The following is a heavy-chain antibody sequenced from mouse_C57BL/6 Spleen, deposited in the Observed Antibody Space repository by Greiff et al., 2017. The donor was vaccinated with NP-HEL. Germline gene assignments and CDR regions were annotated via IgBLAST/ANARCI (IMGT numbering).Heavy chain of an antibody. Sequence: VQLQQPGAELVRPGSSVKLSCKASGYTFTSYWMHWVKQRPIQGLEWIGNIDPSDSETHYNQKFKDKATLTVDKSSSTAYMQLSSLTSEDSAVYYCARDDYEASFAYWGQGTLVTVSA. V-gene: IGHV1-52*01. J-gene: IGHJ3*01. CDR1: GYTFTSYW. D-gene: IGHD2-4*01. CDR3: ARDDYEASFAY. CDR2: IDPSDSET.